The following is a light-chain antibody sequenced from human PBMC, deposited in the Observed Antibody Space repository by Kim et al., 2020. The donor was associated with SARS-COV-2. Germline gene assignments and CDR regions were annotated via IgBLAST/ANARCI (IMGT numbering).Light chain of an antibody. CDR3: SSYTRTDTVV. CDR1: SSDIGNYNR. V-gene: IGLV2-18*02. J-gene: IGLJ2*01. CDR2: EVN. Sequence: QSALTQPPSVSGSPGQSVTISCTGTSSDIGNYNRVSWYQQPPGTAPKLMIYEVNNRPSGVPDRFSGSKSGNTASQTISGLQAEDEADYYCSSYTRTDTVVFGGGTQLTVL.